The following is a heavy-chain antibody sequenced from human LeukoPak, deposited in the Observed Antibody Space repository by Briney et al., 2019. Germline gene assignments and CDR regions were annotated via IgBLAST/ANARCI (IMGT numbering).Heavy chain of an antibody. CDR1: GGTFSSYA. CDR3: ARQYYYDSSGYLDY. Sequence: SVKVSCKASGGTFSSYAISWVRQVPGQGLEWMGRIIPIFNATNYAQKCQGRVTITAAEPTSTAYMELSSLRSEDTAVYYCARQYYYDSSGYLDYWGQGTLVTVSS. V-gene: IGHV1-69*01. CDR2: IIPIFNAT. J-gene: IGHJ4*02. D-gene: IGHD3-22*01.